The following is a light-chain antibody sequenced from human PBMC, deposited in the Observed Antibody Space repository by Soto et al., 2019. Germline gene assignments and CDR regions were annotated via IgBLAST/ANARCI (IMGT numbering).Light chain of an antibody. Sequence: ETVMTQSPATLSVSPGERVTLSCRASQSVSSNVAWYQQKPGQAPRLLISGASTRATGIPARFSGSGFGTEFTLTISSLQSEDVAVYYCQQYNNWPPSTFGGGTKVEI. CDR2: GAS. J-gene: IGKJ4*01. V-gene: IGKV3-15*01. CDR3: QQYNNWPPST. CDR1: QSVSSN.